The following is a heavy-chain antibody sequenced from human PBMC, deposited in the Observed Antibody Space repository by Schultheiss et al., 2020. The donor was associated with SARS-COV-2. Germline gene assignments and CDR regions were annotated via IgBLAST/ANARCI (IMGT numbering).Heavy chain of an antibody. D-gene: IGHD6-6*01. CDR3: ARASYSSSSDFDH. CDR2: INPKRGGP. Sequence: ASVKVSCKASGYTFTDYYIHWVRQAPGQGLEWMGWINPKRGGPNYAQNFQGRVTLTRDTSTSTAYMELSRLRSDDTAVYYCARASYSSSSDFDHWGQGTLVTVSS. V-gene: IGHV1-2*02. J-gene: IGHJ4*02. CDR1: GYTFTDYY.